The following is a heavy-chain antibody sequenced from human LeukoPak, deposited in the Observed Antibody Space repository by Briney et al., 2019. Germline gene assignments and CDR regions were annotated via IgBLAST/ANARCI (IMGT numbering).Heavy chain of an antibody. CDR2: ISYDGSNK. J-gene: IGHJ4*02. CDR3: ARGYCSSTSCSSFDY. D-gene: IGHD2-2*01. Sequence: GGSLRLSCVASGFTFSSYAMHWVRQAPGKGLEWVAVISYDGSNKYYADSVKGRFTISRDNSKNTLYLQMNSLRAEDTAVYYCARGYCSSTSCSSFDYWGQGTLVTVSS. V-gene: IGHV3-30*04. CDR1: GFTFSSYA.